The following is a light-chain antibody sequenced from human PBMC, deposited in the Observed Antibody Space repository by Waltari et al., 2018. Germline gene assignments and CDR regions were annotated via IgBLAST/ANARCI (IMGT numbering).Light chain of an antibody. CDR2: EVF. CDR1: TSDVGSYDL. Sequence: QSALTQPASVSGTPGQSITISCSGTTSDVGSYDLVSWYQQHPGEAPKLLICEVFKRPPDTSSRFSGAKSGSTASRTISGLQPEDEADYFCCSYAGRGTYVFGRGTKVTVL. CDR3: CSYAGRGTYV. J-gene: IGLJ1*01. V-gene: IGLV2-23*02.